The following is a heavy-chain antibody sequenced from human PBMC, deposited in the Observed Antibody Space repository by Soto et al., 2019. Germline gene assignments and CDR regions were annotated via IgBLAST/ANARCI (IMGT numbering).Heavy chain of an antibody. CDR1: GLTFSTYS. CDR3: ARGGPAVGWIFYNHHMDV. CDR2: LSYDGSNN. V-gene: IGHV3-30-3*01. Sequence: VQLVESGGGVVQPGRSLRLSCAASGLTFSTYSMHWVRQAPGKGLEWVAVLSYDGSNNYYEDSVKGRFTISRDNSKNTGYVQMDRLRHDDTAVYSCARGGPAVGWIFYNHHMDVWGQGTTVSVSS. J-gene: IGHJ6*02. D-gene: IGHD2-8*01.